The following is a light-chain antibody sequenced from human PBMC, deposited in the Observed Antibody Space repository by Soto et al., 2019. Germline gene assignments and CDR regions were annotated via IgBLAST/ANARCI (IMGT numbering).Light chain of an antibody. CDR2: DAS. V-gene: IGKV1-5*01. CDR1: QSISSW. J-gene: IGKJ2*01. CDR3: QQYNSYSST. Sequence: DIQMTQSPSTLSVSVGDRVTITCRARQSISSWLAWYQQKPGKAPKLLIYDASSLESGVPSRFSGSGSGTEFTLTISSLQPDDFATYYCQQYNSYSSTFGQGTKLEIK.